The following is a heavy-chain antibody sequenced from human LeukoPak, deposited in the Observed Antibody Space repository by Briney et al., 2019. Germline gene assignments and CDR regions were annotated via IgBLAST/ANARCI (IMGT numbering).Heavy chain of an antibody. Sequence: SETLSLTCTVSGGSISSYYWSWIRQPPGKGLEWIGYIYNSVNTNYNPSLKSRVTISVDTSKNQFSLKLSSVIAADTAVYYCARGPGLGYPYYFDYWGQGTLVTVSS. CDR1: GGSISSYY. J-gene: IGHJ4*02. CDR3: ARGPGLGYPYYFDY. V-gene: IGHV4-59*01. CDR2: IYNSVNT. D-gene: IGHD5-18*01.